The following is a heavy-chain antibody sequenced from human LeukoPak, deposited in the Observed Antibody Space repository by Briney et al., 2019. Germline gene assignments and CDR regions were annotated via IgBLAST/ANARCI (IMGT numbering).Heavy chain of an antibody. CDR1: GFTFSTFA. CDR2: ISYDGSNK. J-gene: IGHJ6*02. V-gene: IGHV3-30-3*01. CDR3: ATDGLVVPAETLDYGMDV. Sequence: GRSLRLSCAASGFTFSTFAMHWVRQAPGKGLEWVAVISYDGSNKYYADSVKGRFTISRDNSKNTLYLQMNSLRAEDTAVYYCATDGLVVPAETLDYGMDVWGQGTTVTVSS. D-gene: IGHD2-2*01.